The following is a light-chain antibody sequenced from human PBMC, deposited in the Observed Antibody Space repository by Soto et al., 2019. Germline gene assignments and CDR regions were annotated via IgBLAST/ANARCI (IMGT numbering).Light chain of an antibody. Sequence: QSALTQPASVSGSPGQSITISCTGTSSDIGGYKYVSWYQQHPGKAPKLMIYDVSNRPSGVSNRFSGSKSGNTASLTISGLQAEDEADYHCSSYTISGTVTFGGGTKLTVL. J-gene: IGLJ2*01. CDR2: DVS. CDR3: SSYTISGTVT. CDR1: SSDIGGYKY. V-gene: IGLV2-14*03.